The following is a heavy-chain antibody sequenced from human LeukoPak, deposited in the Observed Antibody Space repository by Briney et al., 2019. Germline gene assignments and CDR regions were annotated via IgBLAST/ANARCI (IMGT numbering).Heavy chain of an antibody. V-gene: IGHV4-34*12. Sequence: SSETLSLTCAVYGGSFSGYYWSWIRQPPGKGLEWIGSIFYTGDTYYNPSLKSRVTIFLDASKNQFSLELTSMTVADTALYFCAGPHAAARFDYWGQGALVTVSS. D-gene: IGHD6-6*01. CDR2: IFYTGDT. CDR3: AGPHAAARFDY. J-gene: IGHJ4*02. CDR1: GGSFSGYY.